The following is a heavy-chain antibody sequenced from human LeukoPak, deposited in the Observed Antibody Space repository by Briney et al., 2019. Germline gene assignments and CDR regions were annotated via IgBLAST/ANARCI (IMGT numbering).Heavy chain of an antibody. CDR1: GFSFSSYA. D-gene: IGHD3-10*01. Sequence: GGSLRLSCAASGFSFSSYAMGWVRQAPGKGLEWASVISGNGASTYYADSVKGRFTISRDNSKNTLFLQMNSLRAEDTAIYYCAKNRYYGSGSYGWFDPWGQGSLVTVSS. CDR2: ISGNGAST. V-gene: IGHV3-23*01. J-gene: IGHJ5*02. CDR3: AKNRYYGSGSYGWFDP.